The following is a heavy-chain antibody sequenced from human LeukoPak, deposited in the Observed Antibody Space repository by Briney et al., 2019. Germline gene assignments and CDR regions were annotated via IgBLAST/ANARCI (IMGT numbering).Heavy chain of an antibody. J-gene: IGHJ4*02. CDR1: GYTLTELS. D-gene: IGHD3-9*01. CDR2: FDPEDGET. V-gene: IGHV1-24*01. Sequence: ASVKVSCKVSGYTLTELSMHWVRQAPGKGLEWMGGFDPEDGETIYAQKFQGRVTMTEDTSTDTAYMELSSLRSEDTAVYYCATVHYLRYFDGGWGQGTLVTVSS. CDR3: ATVHYLRYFDGG.